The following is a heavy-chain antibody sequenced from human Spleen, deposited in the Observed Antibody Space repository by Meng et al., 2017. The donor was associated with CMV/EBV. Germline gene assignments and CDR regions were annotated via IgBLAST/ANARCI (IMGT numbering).Heavy chain of an antibody. J-gene: IGHJ4*02. Sequence: AAAGFTFDDYGMSWVRQAPGKGLEWVSGINWNGGRTRYADSVKGRFTISRDNAKNSLYLQMNSLRAEDTALYYCARSAWAAVGPFDYWGQGTLVTVSS. CDR2: INWNGGRT. D-gene: IGHD6-13*01. CDR3: ARSAWAAVGPFDY. V-gene: IGHV3-20*03. CDR1: GFTFDDYG.